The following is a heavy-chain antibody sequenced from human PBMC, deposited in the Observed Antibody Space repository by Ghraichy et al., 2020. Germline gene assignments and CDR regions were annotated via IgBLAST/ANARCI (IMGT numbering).Heavy chain of an antibody. Sequence: GGSLRLSCAASGFTFSSYWMSWVRQAPGKGLEWVANIKQDGSEKYYVDSVKGRFTISRDNAKNSLYLQMNSLRAEDTAVYYCARDRSSSATVNYGMDVWGQGTTVTVSS. D-gene: IGHD6-6*01. CDR1: GFTFSSYW. CDR2: IKQDGSEK. V-gene: IGHV3-7*01. J-gene: IGHJ6*02. CDR3: ARDRSSSATVNYGMDV.